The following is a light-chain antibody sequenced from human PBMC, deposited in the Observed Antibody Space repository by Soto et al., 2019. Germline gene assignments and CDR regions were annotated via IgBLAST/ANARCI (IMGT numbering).Light chain of an antibody. Sequence: DIQLTQSPSFLSASVGDRVTITCRASQDINTYLAWYQQKPGKAPKLLIFAASTLQNGVPSRFSGSGSGTEFTVTINSLQPEDFGTYYCQQRKSYPITFGQGTRLEIK. CDR2: AAS. CDR3: QQRKSYPIT. J-gene: IGKJ5*01. CDR1: QDINTY. V-gene: IGKV1-9*01.